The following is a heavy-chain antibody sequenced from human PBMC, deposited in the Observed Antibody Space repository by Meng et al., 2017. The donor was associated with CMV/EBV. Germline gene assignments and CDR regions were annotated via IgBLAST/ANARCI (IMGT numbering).Heavy chain of an antibody. Sequence: GGSLRLSCAASGFTFSTYWMHWVRQAPGKGLEWVSSISSSSSYIYYADSVKGRFTISRDNAKNSLYLQMNSLRTEDTAVYYCARDRSSVDFWSGYYAYYYGMDVWGQGTTVTVSS. CDR2: ISSSSSYI. CDR1: GFTFSTYW. J-gene: IGHJ6*02. D-gene: IGHD3-3*01. CDR3: ARDRSSVDFWSGYYAYYYGMDV. V-gene: IGHV3-21*01.